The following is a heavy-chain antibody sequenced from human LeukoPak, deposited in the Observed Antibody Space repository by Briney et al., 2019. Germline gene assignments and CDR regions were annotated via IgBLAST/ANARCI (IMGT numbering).Heavy chain of an antibody. D-gene: IGHD3-10*01. Sequence: SETLSLTCTVSNGSISSDYWTWIRQPPGKGLEWIGYIYYSGSTKYNPSLESRATITLDTSRNQFSLKLTSMTAADTAVYYCARLTTRPGGIRPLIMDFWGQGTLVTVSS. CDR3: ARLTTRPGGIRPLIMDF. J-gene: IGHJ4*02. CDR1: NGSISSDY. CDR2: IYYSGST. V-gene: IGHV4-59*01.